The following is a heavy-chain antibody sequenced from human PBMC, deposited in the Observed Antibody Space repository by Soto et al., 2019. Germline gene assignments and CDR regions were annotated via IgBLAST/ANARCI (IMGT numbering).Heavy chain of an antibody. CDR1: GYRFTSYW. V-gene: IGHV5-10-1*01. J-gene: IGHJ4*02. CDR2: IEPRDSYT. D-gene: IGHD1-26*01. Sequence: GESLKISCQVSGYRFTSYWLTWVRQVPGKGLECLGRIEPRDSYTNYSPSIQGHVTISVDKSINTAYLQWSSLKASDTAIYYCARVGATTLHYFDSWGQGTLVTVSS. CDR3: ARVGATTLHYFDS.